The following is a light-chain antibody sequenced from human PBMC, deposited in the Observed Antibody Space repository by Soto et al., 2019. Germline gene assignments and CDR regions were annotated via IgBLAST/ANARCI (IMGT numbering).Light chain of an antibody. V-gene: IGLV1-51*02. CDR1: SSNIGSDF. Sequence: QSVLTQPPSVSAAPGQTVTISCSGSSSNIGSDFVSWYQQLPGTAPELLIYENNKRPPGIPDRFSGSKSATSATLGITGPQTGDEADYYCVGWDTSLRGGVFGGGTKLTVL. J-gene: IGLJ3*02. CDR2: ENN. CDR3: VGWDTSLRGGV.